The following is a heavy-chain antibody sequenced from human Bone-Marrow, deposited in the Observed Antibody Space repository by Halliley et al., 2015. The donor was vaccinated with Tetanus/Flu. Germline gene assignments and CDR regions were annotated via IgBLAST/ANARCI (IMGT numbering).Heavy chain of an antibody. J-gene: IGHJ4*02. CDR3: AIEAGDWDY. Sequence: GLEWLGWISFYNGITKYSQKFQGRVTMTADTSTSPAYMDLRSLTSDDTAVYYCAIEAGDWDYWGQGTLVTVSS. CDR2: ISFYNGIT. D-gene: IGHD7-27*01. V-gene: IGHV1-18*01.